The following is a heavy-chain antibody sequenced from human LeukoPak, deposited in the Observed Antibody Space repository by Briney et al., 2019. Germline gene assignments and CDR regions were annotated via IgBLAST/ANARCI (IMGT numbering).Heavy chain of an antibody. D-gene: IGHD3-16*01. Sequence: SETLSLTCTVSGGSISSSSYYWGWIRQPPGKGLEWIGSIYYSGSTYYNPSLKSRVTISVDTSKNQFSLKLSSVTAADTAVYYCARDGGVTIFHWYFDLWGRGTLVTVSS. CDR2: IYYSGST. CDR3: ARDGGVTIFHWYFDL. V-gene: IGHV4-39*07. CDR1: GGSISSSSYY. J-gene: IGHJ2*01.